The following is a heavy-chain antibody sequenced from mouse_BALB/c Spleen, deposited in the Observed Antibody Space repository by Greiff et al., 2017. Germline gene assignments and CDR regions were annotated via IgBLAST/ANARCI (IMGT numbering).Heavy chain of an antibody. CDR2: IWGDGST. CDR3: ARVRQLGLYDY. Sequence: QVQLQQSGPGLVAPSQSLSITCTVSGFSLTGYGVNWVRQPPGKGLEWLGMIWGDGSTDYNSALKSRLSISKDNSKSQVFLKMNSLQTYDTARYYCARVRQLGLYDYWGQGTTLTVSS. J-gene: IGHJ2*01. CDR1: GFSLTGYG. V-gene: IGHV2-6-7*01. D-gene: IGHD3-2*01.